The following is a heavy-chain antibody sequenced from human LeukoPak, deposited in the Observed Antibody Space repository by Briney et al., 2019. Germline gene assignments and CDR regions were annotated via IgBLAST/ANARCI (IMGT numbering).Heavy chain of an antibody. J-gene: IGHJ6*02. CDR3: AREYYYYYGMDV. Sequence: PSETLSLTCAVYGGSFSGYYWSWTRQPPGKGLEWIGEINHSGSTNYNPSLKSRVTISVDTSKNQFSLKLSSVTAADTAVYYCAREYYYYYGMDVWGQGTTVTVSS. CDR2: INHSGST. CDR1: GGSFSGYY. V-gene: IGHV4-34*01.